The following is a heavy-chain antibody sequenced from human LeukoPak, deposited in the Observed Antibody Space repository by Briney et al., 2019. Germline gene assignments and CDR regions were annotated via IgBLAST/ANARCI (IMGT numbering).Heavy chain of an antibody. Sequence: GGSLRLSCAASGFTLSIYAMRWVRQAPGKGLEWVSGVSGSGGSTYYADSVKGRFTISRDNSKNTLYLQMNSLRAEDTAVYYCAKDLDIVATITGNWGQGTLVTVPS. V-gene: IGHV3-23*01. D-gene: IGHD5-12*01. CDR2: VSGSGGST. CDR1: GFTLSIYA. J-gene: IGHJ4*02. CDR3: AKDLDIVATITGN.